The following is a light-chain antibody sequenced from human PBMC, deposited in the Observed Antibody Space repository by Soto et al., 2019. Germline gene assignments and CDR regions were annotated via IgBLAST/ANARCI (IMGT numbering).Light chain of an antibody. CDR2: ANS. J-gene: IGLJ1*01. CDR1: SSNIGVPYD. Sequence: VLTQPPSVSGAPGQRVTISCSGSSSNIGVPYDVHWYQQLPGRAPKLLIYANSIRPAGIPDRFSGSKSGTSASLAITGLQAEDEADYYCQSYDNSPSTYVFGTGTKVTVL. V-gene: IGLV1-40*01. CDR3: QSYDNSPSTYV.